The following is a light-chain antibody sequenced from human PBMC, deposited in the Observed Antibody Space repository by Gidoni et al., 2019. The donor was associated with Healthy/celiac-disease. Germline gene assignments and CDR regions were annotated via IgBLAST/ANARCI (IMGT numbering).Light chain of an antibody. Sequence: SYELTQPPPVSVSPGQTASIPCSGDKLGDKYACWYQQKPGQSPVLVIYQDSKRPSGIPERLSGSNSGNTATLTISGTQAMDEADYYCQAWDSTVVFGGGTKLTVL. CDR2: QDS. V-gene: IGLV3-1*01. CDR3: QAWDSTVV. J-gene: IGLJ2*01. CDR1: KLGDKY.